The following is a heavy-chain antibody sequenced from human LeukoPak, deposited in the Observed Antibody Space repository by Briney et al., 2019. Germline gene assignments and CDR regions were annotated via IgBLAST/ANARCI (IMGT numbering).Heavy chain of an antibody. J-gene: IGHJ4*02. CDR2: IPRSSSPI. CDR1: GFTFSSYS. D-gene: IGHD2-2*01. CDR3: ARDPDALDY. V-gene: IGHV3-48*01. Sequence: GGSLRLSCVASGFTFSSYSMNWVRQAPGKGLEWVSYIPRSSSPIYYADSVKGRFTISRDNAKNSLYLQMNSLRVEDTAVYYCARDPDALDYWGQGTLVTVSS.